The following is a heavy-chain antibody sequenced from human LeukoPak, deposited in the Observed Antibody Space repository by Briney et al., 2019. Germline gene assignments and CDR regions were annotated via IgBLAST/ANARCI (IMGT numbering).Heavy chain of an antibody. CDR3: ARHALNYYGSGSYYNPRWYFDL. D-gene: IGHD3-10*01. CDR2: IYYSGST. Sequence: SETQSLTCTVSGGSISSYYWSWIRQPPGKGLEWIGYIYYSGSTNYNPSLKSRVTISVDTSKNQFSLKLSSVTAADTAVYYCARHALNYYGSGSYYNPRWYFDLWGRGTLVTVSS. V-gene: IGHV4-59*01. CDR1: GGSISSYY. J-gene: IGHJ2*01.